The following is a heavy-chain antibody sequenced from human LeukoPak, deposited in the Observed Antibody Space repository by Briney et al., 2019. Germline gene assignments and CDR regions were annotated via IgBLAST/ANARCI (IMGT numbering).Heavy chain of an antibody. J-gene: IGHJ5*02. CDR3: ARNPHFGEAIFDP. CDR2: INAGNGNT. D-gene: IGHD3-10*01. CDR1: GYTFTSYA. V-gene: IGHV1-3*01. Sequence: ASVKVSCKASGYTFTSYAMHWVRQAPGQRLEWMGWINAGNGNTKYSQKFQRRVTITRDTSASTAYMELSSLRSEDTAVYYCARNPHFGEAIFDPWGQGTLVTVSS.